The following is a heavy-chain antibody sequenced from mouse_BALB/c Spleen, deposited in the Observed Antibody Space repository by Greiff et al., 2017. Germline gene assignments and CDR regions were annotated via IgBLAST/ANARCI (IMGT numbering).Heavy chain of an antibody. CDR2: IWAGGST. CDR1: GFSLTSYG. V-gene: IGHV2-9*02. D-gene: IGHD4-1*01. Sequence: VQRVESGPGLVAPSQSLSITCTVSGFSLTSYGVHWVRQPPGKGLEWLGVIWAGGSTNYNSALMSRLSISKDNSKSQVFLKMNSLQTDDTAMYYCARVTGPWAMDYWGQGTSVTVSS. CDR3: ARVTGPWAMDY. J-gene: IGHJ4*01.